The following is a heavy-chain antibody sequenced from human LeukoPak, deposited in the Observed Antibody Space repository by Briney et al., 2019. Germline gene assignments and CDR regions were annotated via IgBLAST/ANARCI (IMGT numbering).Heavy chain of an antibody. V-gene: IGHV1-18*01. CDR2: ISTYNGNT. D-gene: IGHD6-19*01. CDR1: GYTFTNYG. J-gene: IGHJ4*02. Sequence: GASVKVSCKASGYTFTNYGINWVRRAPGQGLEWMGWISTYNGNTNYAQDLQGRVTMTTDTSTSTAYMELRTLTSDDTAVYYCARMMSIPVAGHRPLFDYWGQGTLVTVSS. CDR3: ARMMSIPVAGHRPLFDY.